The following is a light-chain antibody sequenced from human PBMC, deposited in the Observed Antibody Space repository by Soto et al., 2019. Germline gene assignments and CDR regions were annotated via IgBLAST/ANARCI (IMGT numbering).Light chain of an antibody. Sequence: DIQMTQSPSSLTASVGDRVTITCRASQGISNYLAWYQQKPGKVPKLLIYAASTLQSGVPSRFSGSGSGTEFTLTINSLQPEDVATYYCQKYYSAPQTFGQGTRLEIK. CDR3: QKYYSAPQT. J-gene: IGKJ5*01. CDR2: AAS. V-gene: IGKV1-27*01. CDR1: QGISNY.